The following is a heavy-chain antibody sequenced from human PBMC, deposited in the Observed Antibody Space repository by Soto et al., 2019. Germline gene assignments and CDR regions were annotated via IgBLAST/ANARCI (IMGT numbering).Heavy chain of an antibody. CDR1: GYTFTSYG. D-gene: IGHD3-16*01. V-gene: IGHV1-18*01. CDR3: AIGLIAPGGRAEYFQH. CDR2: ISAYNGNT. J-gene: IGHJ1*01. Sequence: QVQLVQSGAEVKKPGASVKVSCKASGYTFTSYGISWVRQAPGQGLEWMGWISAYNGNTNYAQKLQGRATMTTDTSTSTAYIELRTLRSDDTAVYYCAIGLIAPGGRAEYFQHWGQGTLVTVSS.